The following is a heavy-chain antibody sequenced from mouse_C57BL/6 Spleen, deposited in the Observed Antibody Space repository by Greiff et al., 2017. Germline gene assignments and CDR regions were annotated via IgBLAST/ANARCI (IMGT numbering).Heavy chain of an antibody. CDR2: IYPGSGST. CDR3: ASYTTVVAPYYFDY. V-gene: IGHV1-55*01. J-gene: IGHJ2*01. D-gene: IGHD1-1*01. CDR1: GYTFTSYW. Sequence: VQLQQPGAELVKPGASVKMSCKASGYTFTSYWITWVKQRPGQGLEWIGDIYPGSGSTNYTEKFKSKATLIVDTSSSTAYMQLSSLTSEDSAVYYCASYTTVVAPYYFDYWGQGTTRTVSS.